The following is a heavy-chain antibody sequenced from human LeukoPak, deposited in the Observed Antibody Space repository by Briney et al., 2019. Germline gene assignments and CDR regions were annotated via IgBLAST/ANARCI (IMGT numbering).Heavy chain of an antibody. CDR2: IYTSGST. Sequence: SETLSLTCTVYGGSISSYYWSWIRQPAGKGLEWIGRIYTSGSTNYNPSRKSRVTMSVDTSKNQFSLKLSSVTAADTAVYYCARDRGYSYASDYYGMDVWGQGTTVTVSS. J-gene: IGHJ6*02. CDR3: ARDRGYSYASDYYGMDV. CDR1: GGSISSYY. V-gene: IGHV4-4*07. D-gene: IGHD5-18*01.